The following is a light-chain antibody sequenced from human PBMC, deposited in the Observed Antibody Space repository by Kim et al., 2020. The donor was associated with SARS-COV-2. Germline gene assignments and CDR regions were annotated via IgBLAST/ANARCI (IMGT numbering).Light chain of an antibody. CDR3: QQYNNYSGT. CDR2: MAS. Sequence: AFVGDRVTITCRASQNIGNCLACFQQSPGKAPSFLIWMASRLQRGVPSGFGGSGSGTEFPLTISGLQADDFATFYCQQYNNYSGTFGQGTKVDIK. J-gene: IGKJ1*01. CDR1: QNIGNC. V-gene: IGKV1-5*03.